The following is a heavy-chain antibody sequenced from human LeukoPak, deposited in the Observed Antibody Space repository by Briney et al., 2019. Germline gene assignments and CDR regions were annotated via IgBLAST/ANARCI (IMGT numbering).Heavy chain of an antibody. J-gene: IGHJ5*02. V-gene: IGHV1-69*13. CDR3: ARNLAVGPPWWFDP. CDR1: GGTFSSYA. CDR2: IIPIFGTA. D-gene: IGHD6-19*01. Sequence: ASVKVSCTASGGTFSSYAISWVRQAPGQGLEWVGGIIPIFGTANYAQKFQGRVTITADESTSTAYMELSSLRSEDTAVYYCARNLAVGPPWWFDPWGQGTLVTVSS.